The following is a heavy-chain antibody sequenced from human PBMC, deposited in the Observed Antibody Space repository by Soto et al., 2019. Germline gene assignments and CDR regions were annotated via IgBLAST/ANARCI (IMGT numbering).Heavy chain of an antibody. D-gene: IGHD1-1*01. Sequence: QVHLQQWGAGLLKPSETLSLTCVVYGESFSGYYWSWIRQPPGKGLEWIGEINHSGSTNYKPSLKSRVTISVDTSQNQFSLKLSSVTAADTAVYYCARGRRPPRDDYYYYMDVWGKGTTVTVSS. V-gene: IGHV4-34*01. CDR3: ARGRRPPRDDYYYYMDV. CDR2: INHSGST. CDR1: GESFSGYY. J-gene: IGHJ6*03.